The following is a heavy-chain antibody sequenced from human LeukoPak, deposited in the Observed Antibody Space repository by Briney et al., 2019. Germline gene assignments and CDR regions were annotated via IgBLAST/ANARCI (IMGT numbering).Heavy chain of an antibody. CDR2: INPSGGST. V-gene: IGHV1-46*04. J-gene: IGHJ6*01. CDR3: GRSPHYSGMDV. Sequence: ASVKVSCKASGYTFSSYYMHWLRQAPEQGLEWMGIINPSGGSTSYAQKLQVRGTMTRATSTSTVYMELSRLRSEDTAVYYWGRSPHYSGMDVWGKGNTGT. CDR1: GYTFSSYY.